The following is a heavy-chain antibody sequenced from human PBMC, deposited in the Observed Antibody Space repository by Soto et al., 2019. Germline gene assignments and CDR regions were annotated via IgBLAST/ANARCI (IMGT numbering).Heavy chain of an antibody. CDR2: IYYSGST. Sequence: SETLSLTCTVSGGSISGDGYYWSRLRQHPGKGLEWIGYIYYSGSTYYNPSLKSRVTISVDTSKNQFSLKLSSVTAADTAVYYCARRGGGRYDFWIGYRSQVAEDYWGQGTLVTVSS. CDR3: ARRGGGRYDFWIGYRSQVAEDY. J-gene: IGHJ4*02. CDR1: GGSISGDGYY. D-gene: IGHD3-3*01. V-gene: IGHV4-31*03.